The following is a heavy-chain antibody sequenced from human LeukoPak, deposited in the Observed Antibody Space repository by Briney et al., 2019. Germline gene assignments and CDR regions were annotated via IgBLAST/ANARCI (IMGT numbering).Heavy chain of an antibody. CDR2: INHSGST. D-gene: IGHD5-24*01. V-gene: IGHV4-34*01. CDR1: GGSFSGYY. CDR3: ARGAMATDY. J-gene: IGHJ4*02. Sequence: TSETLSLTCAVYGGSFSGYYRSWIRQPPGKGLEWIGEINHSGSTNYNPSLKSRVTISVDTSKNQFSLKLSSVTAADTAVYYCARGAMATDYWGQGTLVTVSS.